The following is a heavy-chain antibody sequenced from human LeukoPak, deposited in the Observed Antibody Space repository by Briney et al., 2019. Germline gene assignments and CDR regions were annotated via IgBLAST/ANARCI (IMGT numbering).Heavy chain of an antibody. J-gene: IGHJ4*02. V-gene: IGHV3-30-3*01. CDR1: GFTFNKYN. Sequence: PGRSLRLSCAASGFTFNKYNIHWVRQAPGNGLEWVAVISYEGTNEYYVDSVKGRFTTSRDSSKNTLYLQMNSLRPDDTAVYYCAREYTTGWYDYWGQGTLVTVSS. D-gene: IGHD6-19*01. CDR2: ISYEGTNE. CDR3: AREYTTGWYDY.